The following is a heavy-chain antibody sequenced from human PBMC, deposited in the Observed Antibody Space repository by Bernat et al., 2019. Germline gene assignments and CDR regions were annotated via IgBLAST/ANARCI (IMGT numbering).Heavy chain of an antibody. V-gene: IGHV4-59*08. CDR1: GDSISSYY. J-gene: IGHJ4*02. CDR2: IHYSGSI. D-gene: IGHD3-22*01. CDR3: ARYGYDTSGYYTRRYFDY. Sequence: QVQLQESGPGLVKPSETLSLTCTVSGDSISSYYWSWIRQPPGKGLEWIGYIHYSGSINYNPSLKSRVTISVDTSENQFSLKLSSVTAADTAVYYCARYGYDTSGYYTRRYFDYWGQGTLVTVSS.